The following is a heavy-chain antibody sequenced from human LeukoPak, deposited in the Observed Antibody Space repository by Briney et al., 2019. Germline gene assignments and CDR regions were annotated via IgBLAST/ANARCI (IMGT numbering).Heavy chain of an antibody. J-gene: IGHJ3*02. Sequence: SETLSLTCTVSGGSISSSSYYWGWIRQPPGKGLEWIGSLYYSGSTYYNPSLKSRVTISVDTSKNQFSLKLSSVTAADTAVYYCASCRSSGWADLFAFDIWGQGTMVTVSS. V-gene: IGHV4-39*01. CDR1: GGSISSSSYY. CDR3: ASCRSSGWADLFAFDI. CDR2: LYYSGST. D-gene: IGHD6-19*01.